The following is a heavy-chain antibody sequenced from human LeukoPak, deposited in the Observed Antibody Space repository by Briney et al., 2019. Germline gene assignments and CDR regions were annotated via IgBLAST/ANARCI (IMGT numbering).Heavy chain of an antibody. J-gene: IGHJ4*02. CDR2: ISYSGGT. CDR3: ARWNSGGDY. Sequence: SETLSLTCTVSGGSISRYYWSWIRQPPGKGLEWIGYISYSGGTNYNPSHKSRVTISVDTSKNQHSLKLSSVTAADTAVYYCARWNSGGDYWGQGTLVTVSS. D-gene: IGHD1/OR15-1a*01. CDR1: GGSISRYY. V-gene: IGHV4-59*01.